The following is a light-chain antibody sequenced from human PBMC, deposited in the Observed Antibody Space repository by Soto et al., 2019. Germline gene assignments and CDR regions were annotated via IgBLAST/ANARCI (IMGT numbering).Light chain of an antibody. J-gene: IGKJ4*01. Sequence: DIQMTQSPSSLSASVGDRVTITCQASQDISNYLNWYQQKPGKAPKLLIYDASNLETGVPSRVSGIGSGTDFTITISSLQPEDSATYYCQQYDNLPLTCGGGTNVEIK. V-gene: IGKV1-33*01. CDR1: QDISNY. CDR3: QQYDNLPLT. CDR2: DAS.